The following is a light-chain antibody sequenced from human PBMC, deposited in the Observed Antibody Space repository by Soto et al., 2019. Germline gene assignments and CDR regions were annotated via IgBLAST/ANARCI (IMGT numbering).Light chain of an antibody. J-gene: IGKJ1*01. CDR2: DVS. Sequence: IQLTQSPSSLSASVGDRVTITCRASQGIGSYLNWYQQKPGKAPYLLISDVSSLERGVPSRFSGSGSGTEFTLTISSMQPDDFATFYCQQYNGYSRTFGQGTKVDIK. CDR1: QGIGSY. CDR3: QQYNGYSRT. V-gene: IGKV1-5*01.